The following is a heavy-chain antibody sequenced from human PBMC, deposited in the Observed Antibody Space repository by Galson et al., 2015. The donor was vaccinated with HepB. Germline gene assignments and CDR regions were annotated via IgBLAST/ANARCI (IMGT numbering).Heavy chain of an antibody. J-gene: IGHJ3*02. CDR3: ATPFHYDILTGYSPPLGTMAFDI. CDR2: FDPDDGET. CDR1: GYTLTELS. Sequence: SVKVSCKVSGYTLTELSMHWVRQAPGKGLEWMGGFDPDDGETIYAQKFQGRVTMTEDTSTDTAYMELSSLRSEDTAVYYCATPFHYDILTGYSPPLGTMAFDIWGQGTMVTVSS. V-gene: IGHV1-24*01. D-gene: IGHD3-9*01.